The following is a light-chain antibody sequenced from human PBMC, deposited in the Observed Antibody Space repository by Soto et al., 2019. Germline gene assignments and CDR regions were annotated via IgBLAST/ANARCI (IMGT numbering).Light chain of an antibody. J-gene: IGLJ3*02. Sequence: QSVLAQPPSASGTPGQRVIISCSGSSSTIGRNTVNWYQQVPGTAPKLLIYNNNQRPSGVPDRFSGSKSGTSASLAISGLQTEDEADYYCAAWDDSLSGRVFGGGTKLTVL. CDR2: NNN. CDR3: AAWDDSLSGRV. V-gene: IGLV1-44*01. CDR1: SSTIGRNT.